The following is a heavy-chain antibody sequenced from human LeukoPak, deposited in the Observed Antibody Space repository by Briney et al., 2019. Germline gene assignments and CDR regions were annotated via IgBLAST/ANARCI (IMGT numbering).Heavy chain of an antibody. CDR1: GFTVSSSY. D-gene: IGHD3-22*01. CDR3: ARAAYDTNGFTANHDY. V-gene: IGHV3-53*01. Sequence: GGSLRLSCAASGFTVSSSYMSWVRQAPGKGLEWVSVFYSDGTTYYAGSVKGRFTISRDNSKNTLYLEMNNLRAEDTAVYYCARAAYDTNGFTANHDYWGQGTLVTVSS. CDR2: FYSDGTT. J-gene: IGHJ4*02.